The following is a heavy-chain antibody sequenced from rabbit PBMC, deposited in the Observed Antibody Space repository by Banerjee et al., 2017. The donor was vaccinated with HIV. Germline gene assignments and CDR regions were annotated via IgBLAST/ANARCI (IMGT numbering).Heavy chain of an antibody. D-gene: IGHD2-1*01. Sequence: QEQLVESGGGLVTLGGSMKLTCKASGIDFSSSFWISWVRQTPGKGLEWIGCIYPTYGATDYANWVNGRFTISKTSSTTVTLQMTSLTAADTATYFCARKGNGGDVGHTFELRGPGTLVTVS. V-gene: IGHV1S45*01. CDR2: IYPTYGAT. CDR3: ARKGNGGDVGHTFEL. CDR1: GIDFSSSFW. J-gene: IGHJ4*01.